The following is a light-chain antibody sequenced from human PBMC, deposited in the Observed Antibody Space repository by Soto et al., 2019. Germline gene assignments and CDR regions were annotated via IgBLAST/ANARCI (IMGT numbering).Light chain of an antibody. V-gene: IGKV3-20*01. J-gene: IGKJ1*01. CDR3: RQYGTSPET. CDR2: GAS. Sequence: EIVLTQSPGTLSLSPGERATLSCRASQSVRSSFLAWYQQRPGQAPRLVIYGASSRATGIPDRFSGSGSGTDFTLTISRLEPEDFAVYYCRQYGTSPETFGQGTKVEIK. CDR1: QSVRSSF.